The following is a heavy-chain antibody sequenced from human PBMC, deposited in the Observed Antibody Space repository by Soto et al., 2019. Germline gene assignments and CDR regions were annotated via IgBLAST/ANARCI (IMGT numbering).Heavy chain of an antibody. D-gene: IGHD1-1*01. V-gene: IGHV1-69*01. CDR2: IVPILGTS. CDR1: GGTFTSYA. J-gene: IGHJ6*02. CDR3: ARELERHNYYYGMDV. Sequence: QVPLVQSGAEVKKPGSSVKVSCKASGGTFTSYAVVWVRQAPGQGLEWMGGIVPILGTSKYAQRFQGSVSLTADGSWSTVYMELSSLRYDDTAIYYCARELERHNYYYGMDVWGQGTTVTVSS.